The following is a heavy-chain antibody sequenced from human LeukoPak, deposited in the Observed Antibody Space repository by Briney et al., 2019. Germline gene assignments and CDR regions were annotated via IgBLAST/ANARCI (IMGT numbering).Heavy chain of an antibody. CDR1: GVNFESYE. Sequence: PGGSLRLSCAVTGVNFESYEMNWVRQAPGKGLEWVSFISGSANTIYYAASVKGRFTISRDNAKNSLYLQMNSLRAEDTAVYYCARDLGYSSSWTRWFDPWGQGTLVTVSS. CDR2: ISGSANTI. D-gene: IGHD6-13*01. V-gene: IGHV3-48*03. J-gene: IGHJ5*02. CDR3: ARDLGYSSSWTRWFDP.